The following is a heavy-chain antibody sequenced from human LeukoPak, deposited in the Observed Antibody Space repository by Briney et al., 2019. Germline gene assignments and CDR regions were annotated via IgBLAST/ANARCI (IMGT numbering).Heavy chain of an antibody. Sequence: PGGSLRLSCAASGFTFSSYEMNWVRQAPGKGLEWVSYISSSGSTIYYADSVKGRFTISRDNAKNSLYLQMNSLRAEDTAVYYCASGRDGYNLNYWGQGTLVTVSS. J-gene: IGHJ4*02. CDR3: ASGRDGYNLNY. CDR1: GFTFSSYE. D-gene: IGHD5-24*01. V-gene: IGHV3-48*03. CDR2: ISSSGSTI.